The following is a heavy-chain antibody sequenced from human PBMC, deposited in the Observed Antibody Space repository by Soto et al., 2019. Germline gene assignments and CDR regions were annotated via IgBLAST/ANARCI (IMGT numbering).Heavy chain of an antibody. J-gene: IGHJ3*02. D-gene: IGHD3-3*01. CDR3: ARQRQDYDFWSGYSPPGAFDI. CDR2: IDPSDSYT. CDR1: GYSFTSYW. Sequence: GESLKISCKGSGYSFTSYWISWVRQMPGKGLEWMGRIDPSDSYTNYSPSLQGHVTISADKSISTAYLQWSSLKASDTAMYYCARQRQDYDFWSGYSPPGAFDIWGQGTMVTVSS. V-gene: IGHV5-10-1*01.